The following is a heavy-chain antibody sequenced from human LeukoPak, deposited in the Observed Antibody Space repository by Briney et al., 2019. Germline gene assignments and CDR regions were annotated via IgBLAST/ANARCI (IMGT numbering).Heavy chain of an antibody. CDR1: GGTFSNYA. D-gene: IGHD1-1*01. J-gene: IGHJ5*02. Sequence: GGSLRLSCAVSGGTFSNYAMTWVRQSPGKGLEWVSSSSESGSSTYYAHSMKGRFTISRDNSKNTVYLQMNSLRAEDTAVYYCANDSGITNWVPLESWGQGTLVTVSS. CDR3: ANDSGITNWVPLES. V-gene: IGHV3-23*01. CDR2: SSESGSST.